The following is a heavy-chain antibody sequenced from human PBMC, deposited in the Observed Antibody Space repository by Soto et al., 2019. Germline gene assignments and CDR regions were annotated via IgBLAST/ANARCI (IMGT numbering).Heavy chain of an antibody. CDR1: GVSLNSGHYY. CDR3: GKVLIGATRYTDVDS. Sequence: QVQLQESGPGLLKPLETLSLTCTVSGVSLNSGHYYWVWIRQSPGKGLAWIASIYYDESTYYNPSLKSRVTISTDKPKNQFSLTLKSVTGAYTAVYYCGKVLIGATRYTDVDSWGQGALVTVSS. CDR2: IYYDEST. V-gene: IGHV4-39*01. J-gene: IGHJ4*02. D-gene: IGHD2-15*01.